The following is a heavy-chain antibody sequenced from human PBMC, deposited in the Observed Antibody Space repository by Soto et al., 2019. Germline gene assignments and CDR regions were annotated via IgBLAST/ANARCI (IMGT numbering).Heavy chain of an antibody. CDR3: ARDRGREQLYYYYYYYYMDV. J-gene: IGHJ6*03. CDR1: GFTVSSNY. CDR2: IYSGGST. D-gene: IGHD2-2*02. V-gene: IGHV3-66*01. Sequence: PGGSLRLSCAASGFTVSSNYMSWVRQAPGKGLEWVSVIYSGGSTYYADSVKGRFTISRDNSKNTLYLQMNSLRAEDTAVYYCARDRGREQLYYYYYYYYMDVWGKGTTVTVSS.